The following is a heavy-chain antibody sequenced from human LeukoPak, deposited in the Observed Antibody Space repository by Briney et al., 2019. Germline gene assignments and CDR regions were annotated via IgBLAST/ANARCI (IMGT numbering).Heavy chain of an antibody. V-gene: IGHV3-23*01. D-gene: IGHD6-13*01. CDR3: AKHNGQQLVFGY. CDR2: ISGSGGST. CDR1: GFTFSSYA. Sequence: TGGSLRLSCAASGFTFSSYAMSWVRQAPGKGLEWVSAISGSGGSTYYADSVKGRFTISRDNSKNTLYLQMNGLRAEDTAVYYCAKHNGQQLVFGYWGQGTLVTASS. J-gene: IGHJ4*02.